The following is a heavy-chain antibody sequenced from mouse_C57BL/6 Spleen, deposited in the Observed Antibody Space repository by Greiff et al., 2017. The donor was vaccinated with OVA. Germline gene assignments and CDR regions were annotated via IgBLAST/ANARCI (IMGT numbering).Heavy chain of an antibody. D-gene: IGHD1-1*01. Sequence: VKLVESGPELVKPGASVKISCKASGYAFSSSWMNWVKQRPGKGLEWIGRIYPGDGDTNYNGKFKGKATLTADKSSSTAYMQLSSLTSEDSAVYFCARSGITTVVAPYFDYWGQGTTLTVSS. CDR2: IYPGDGDT. J-gene: IGHJ2*01. CDR1: GYAFSSSW. CDR3: ARSGITTVVAPYFDY. V-gene: IGHV1-82*01.